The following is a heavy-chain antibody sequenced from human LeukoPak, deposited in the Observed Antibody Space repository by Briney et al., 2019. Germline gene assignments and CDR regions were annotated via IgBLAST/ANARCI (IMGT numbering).Heavy chain of an antibody. D-gene: IGHD2-15*01. CDR2: IRTVTSSI. J-gene: IGHJ4*02. CDR1: GFTFSSYS. CDR3: AREGLPSGATKIFDY. V-gene: IGHV3-21*01. Sequence: GGSLRLSCAVSGFTFSSYSMHWVRQAPGKGLEWVSCIRTVTSSIYYADAVKGRFTVSRDNAKNSLNLEMNSLRAEDTAVYYCAREGLPSGATKIFDYWGQGTLVAVSS.